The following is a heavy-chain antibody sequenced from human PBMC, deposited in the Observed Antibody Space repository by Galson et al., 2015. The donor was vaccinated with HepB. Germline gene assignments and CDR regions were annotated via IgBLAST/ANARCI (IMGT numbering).Heavy chain of an antibody. CDR3: ARVFIPSLDSSGYYADY. J-gene: IGHJ4*02. CDR1: GYTFTSYG. V-gene: IGHV1-18*04. CDR2: ISAYNGNT. D-gene: IGHD3-22*01. Sequence: SVKVSCKASGYTFTSYGISWVRQAPGQGLEWMGWISAYNGNTNYAQKLQGRVTMTTDTSTSTAYMELRSLRSDDTAVYYCARVFIPSLDSSGYYADYWGQGTLVTVSS.